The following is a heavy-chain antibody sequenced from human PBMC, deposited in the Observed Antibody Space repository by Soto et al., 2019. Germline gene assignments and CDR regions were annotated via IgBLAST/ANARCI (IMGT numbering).Heavy chain of an antibody. CDR3: TTDPLYYDILTGTHQAWFDP. CDR2: IKSKTDGGTT. Sequence: PGGSLRLSCAASGFTFSNAWMSWVRQAPGKGLEWVGRIKSKTDGGTTDYAAPVKGRFTISRDDSKNTLYLQMNSLKTEDTAVYYCTTDPLYYDILTGTHQAWFDPWGQGTLVTVSS. D-gene: IGHD3-9*01. J-gene: IGHJ5*02. CDR1: GFTFSNAW. V-gene: IGHV3-15*01.